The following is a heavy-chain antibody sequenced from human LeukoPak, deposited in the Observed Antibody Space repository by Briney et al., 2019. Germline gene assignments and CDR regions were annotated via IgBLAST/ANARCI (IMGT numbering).Heavy chain of an antibody. CDR1: GYTFTSYG. J-gene: IGHJ5*02. D-gene: IGHD5-18*01. CDR3: ARDGTAMVRDWSDP. Sequence: ASVKVSCKASGYTFTSYGISWVRQAPGQGLEWMGWISAYNGNTNYAQKLQGRVTVTTDTSTSTAYMELRSLRSDDTAVYYCARDGTAMVRDWSDPWGQGTLVTVSS. CDR2: ISAYNGNT. V-gene: IGHV1-18*01.